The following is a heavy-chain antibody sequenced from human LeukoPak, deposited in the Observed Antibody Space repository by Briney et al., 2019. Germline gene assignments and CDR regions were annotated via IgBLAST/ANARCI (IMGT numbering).Heavy chain of an antibody. CDR1: GFSFSSHA. Sequence: GGSLRLSCAASGFSFSSHAMSWVRQAPGKGLEWVANIKEDGSEKYYADSVKGRFTISRDNAKNSLYLQMNSLRAEDTAVYYCARDTTETKYSSGWYGRLFDYWGQGTLVTVSS. V-gene: IGHV3-7*01. CDR3: ARDTTETKYSSGWYGRLFDY. J-gene: IGHJ4*02. D-gene: IGHD6-19*01. CDR2: IKEDGSEK.